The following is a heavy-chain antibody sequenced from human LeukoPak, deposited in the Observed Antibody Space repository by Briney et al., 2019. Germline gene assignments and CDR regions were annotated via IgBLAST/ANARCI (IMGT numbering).Heavy chain of an antibody. J-gene: IGHJ4*02. CDR2: ISAQHGQT. CDR3: AGLGLGTVIDY. CDR1: GYSENFYG. V-gene: IGHV1-18*01. Sequence: ASVKASCKTSGYSENFYGITWVRQVAGQGLEWMGWISAQHGQTEYAPNSQDRVTMTTDTYTSTAYMELSSLRSEDTAVYYCAGLGLGTVIDYWGQGTLVTVSS. D-gene: IGHD4-11*01.